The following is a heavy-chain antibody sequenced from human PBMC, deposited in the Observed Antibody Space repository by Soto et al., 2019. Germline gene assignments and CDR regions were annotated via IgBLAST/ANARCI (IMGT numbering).Heavy chain of an antibody. D-gene: IGHD3-3*02. CDR1: GYTITSYG. CDR3: AIVAIRNYYMDL. V-gene: IGHV1-18*01. Sequence: ASVKVSCKASGYTITSYGISWVRQAPGQGLEWMGWISAYNGNTNYAQKLQGRVTMTTDTSTSTAYMELSSLRSYDTAVYYFAIVAIRNYYMDLWGKGTTVTV. CDR2: ISAYNGNT. J-gene: IGHJ6*03.